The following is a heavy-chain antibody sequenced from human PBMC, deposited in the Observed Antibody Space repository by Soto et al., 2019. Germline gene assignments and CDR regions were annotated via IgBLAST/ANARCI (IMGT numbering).Heavy chain of an antibody. J-gene: IGHJ4*02. CDR2: IYYSGST. V-gene: IGHV4-59*01. CDR1: GGSISSYY. Sequence: PSETLSLTCTVSGGSISSYYWSWIRQPPGKGLEWIGYIYYSGSTNYNPSLKSRVTISVDTSKNQFSLKLSSVTAADTAVYYCAGVPLRGDYGPLLDYWGQGTLVTVSS. CDR3: AGVPLRGDYGPLLDY. D-gene: IGHD4-17*01.